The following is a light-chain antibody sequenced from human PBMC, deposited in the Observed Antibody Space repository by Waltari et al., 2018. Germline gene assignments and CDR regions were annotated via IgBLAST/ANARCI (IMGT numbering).Light chain of an antibody. CDR3: QQYRNLWT. J-gene: IGKJ1*01. CDR1: QSLSNW. Sequence: DIQMTQSPSPLSASVGDRVTITCRASQSLSNWLAWYQQKPGKAPQVLIYKSSTLGSGVPSRFSGSGSGTEFTLTISSLQPDDFATYYCQQYRNLWTFGQGTKVEIK. CDR2: KSS. V-gene: IGKV1-5*03.